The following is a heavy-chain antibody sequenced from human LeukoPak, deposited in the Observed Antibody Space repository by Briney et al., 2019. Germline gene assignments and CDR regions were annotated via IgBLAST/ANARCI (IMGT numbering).Heavy chain of an antibody. V-gene: IGHV4-39*07. Sequence: SETLSLTCTVSGDSISSSSYYWGWIRQPPGKGLEWIGSIYYSGRTYYNPSLKSRVTISVDTSKNQFSLKLSSVTAADTAVYYCARRGSSWVSWDFDYWGQGTLVTVSS. J-gene: IGHJ4*02. CDR3: ARRGSSWVSWDFDY. CDR1: GDSISSSSYY. D-gene: IGHD6-13*01. CDR2: IYYSGRT.